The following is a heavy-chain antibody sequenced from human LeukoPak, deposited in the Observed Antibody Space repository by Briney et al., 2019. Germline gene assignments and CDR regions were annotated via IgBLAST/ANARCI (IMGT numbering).Heavy chain of an antibody. CDR2: IYYSGST. D-gene: IGHD1-26*01. Sequence: SETLSLTCTVSGGSISSGGYYWSWIRQHPGKGLEWIGYIYYSGSTYYNPSLKSRVTISVDTSKNQFSLKLSSVTAADTALYYCAGLVGRYSNGMYYYFDYWGQGILVTVSS. CDR1: GGSISSGGYY. CDR3: AGLVGRYSNGMYYYFDY. V-gene: IGHV4-31*03. J-gene: IGHJ4*02.